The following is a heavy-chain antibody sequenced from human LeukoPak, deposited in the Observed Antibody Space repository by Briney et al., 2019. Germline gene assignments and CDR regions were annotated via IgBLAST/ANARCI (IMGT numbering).Heavy chain of an antibody. J-gene: IGHJ6*02. CDR3: ASVGFDWLSLKSLYGMDV. Sequence: KPGGSLRLSCAASGFTSSSYSMNWVRQAPGKGLEWVSSISSSSSYIYYADSVKGRFTISRDNAKNSLYLQMNSLRAEDTAVYYCASVGFDWLSLKSLYGMDVWGQGTTVTVSS. V-gene: IGHV3-21*01. CDR1: GFTSSSYS. CDR2: ISSSSSYI. D-gene: IGHD3-9*01.